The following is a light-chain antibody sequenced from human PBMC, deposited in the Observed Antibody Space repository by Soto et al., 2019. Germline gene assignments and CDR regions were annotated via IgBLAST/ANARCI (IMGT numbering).Light chain of an antibody. V-gene: IGKV1-27*01. CDR2: AAS. CDR1: QGISNY. Sequence: DIQMTQSPSSLSASVGDRVTITCRASQGISNYLAWYQQKPGKVPKLLIYAASTLQSGVPSRFSGSGSGTDFTRTISTLQPEDVATYYGQKYNSAPYEFGQGTKVEIK. J-gene: IGKJ1*01. CDR3: QKYNSAPYE.